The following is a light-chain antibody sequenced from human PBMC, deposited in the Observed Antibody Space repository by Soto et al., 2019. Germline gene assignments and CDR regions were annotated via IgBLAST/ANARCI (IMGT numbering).Light chain of an antibody. J-gene: IGKJ3*01. CDR3: QQRSNCPLT. CDR2: DAS. Sequence: EIVLTQSPATLSLSPGERATLSCRASQSVSSYLAWYQQKPGQAPRLLIYDASNRATGIPARFSGSGSVTDFTLIISSLEPEDFAVYYCQQRSNCPLTFGPGTKVDIK. V-gene: IGKV3-11*01. CDR1: QSVSSY.